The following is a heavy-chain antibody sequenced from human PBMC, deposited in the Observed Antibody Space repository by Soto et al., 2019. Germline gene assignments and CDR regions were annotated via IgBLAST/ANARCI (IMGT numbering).Heavy chain of an antibody. CDR1: GYSISNGYY. CDR3: VRDRSSYGYEVDK. V-gene: IGHV4-38-2*02. D-gene: IGHD5-18*01. CDR2: IYHSGTT. Sequence: SETLSLTCTVSGYSISNGYYWGWIRQSPEKGLEWIGTIYHSGTTYYNPSLKSRVIISIDTSKNQFSLNLTSVTAADTAVYYCVRDRSSYGYEVDKWGQGTLVTVSS. J-gene: IGHJ4*02.